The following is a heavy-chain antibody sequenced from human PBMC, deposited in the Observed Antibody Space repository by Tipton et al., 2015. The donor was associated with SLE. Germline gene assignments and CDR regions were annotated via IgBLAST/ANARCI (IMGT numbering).Heavy chain of an antibody. Sequence: TLSLTCAVYGGSFSDYYWSWIRQPPGKGLEWIGEINHSGSTNYNPSLKSRVTISVDTSKNQFSLNLSSVTAADTAVYYCARVTIAAAATGYFQHWGQGTLVTVSS. CDR1: GGSFSDYY. V-gene: IGHV4-34*01. D-gene: IGHD6-13*01. J-gene: IGHJ1*01. CDR3: ARVTIAAAATGYFQH. CDR2: INHSGST.